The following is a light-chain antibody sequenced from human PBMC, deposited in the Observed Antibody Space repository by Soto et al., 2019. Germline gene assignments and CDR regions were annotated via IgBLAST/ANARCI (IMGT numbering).Light chain of an antibody. CDR2: SND. CDR1: SSNIGSNT. Sequence: QSVLTQPPSASGTPGQRVTISCSGSSSNIGSNTVNWYQQLPGKATKLLIYSNDQRPSGVPDRFSGSKSDTSASLAISGLQSDDEADYYCAAWDDSLNGFAVFGGGTQLTVL. CDR3: AAWDDSLNGFAV. V-gene: IGLV1-44*01. J-gene: IGLJ7*01.